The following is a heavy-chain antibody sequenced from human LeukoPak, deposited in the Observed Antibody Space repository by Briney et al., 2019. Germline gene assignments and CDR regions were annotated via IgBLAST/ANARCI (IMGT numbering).Heavy chain of an antibody. J-gene: IGHJ4*02. CDR2: ISSSSSTR. V-gene: IGHV3-48*04. CDR1: GFTFSSYS. CDR3: ARGELTSGIAAAPIDY. D-gene: IGHD6-13*01. Sequence: GGSLRLSCAASGFTFSSYSMTSVRQAPGKGLGWVSYISSSSSTRYYADSVKGRFTISRDNAKNSLYLQMNSLRAEDTAVYYCARGELTSGIAAAPIDYWGQGTLVTVSS.